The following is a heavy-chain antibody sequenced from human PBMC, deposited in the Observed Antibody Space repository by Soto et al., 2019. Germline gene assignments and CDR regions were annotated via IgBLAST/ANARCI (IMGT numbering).Heavy chain of an antibody. V-gene: IGHV1-18*01. CDR2: ISAYNGNT. D-gene: IGHD2-2*01. CDR3: ARGYCSSTSCYYYYYGRDV. J-gene: IGHJ6*02. CDR1: GYTFTSYG. Sequence: ASVKVSCKASGYTFTSYGISWVRQAPGQGLEWMGWISAYNGNTNYAQKLQGRVTMTTDTSTSTAYMELRSLRSDDTAVYYCARGYCSSTSCYYYYYGRDVWGQGTTVTVSS.